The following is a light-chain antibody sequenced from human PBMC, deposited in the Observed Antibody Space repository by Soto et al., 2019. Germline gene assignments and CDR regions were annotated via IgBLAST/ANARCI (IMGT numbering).Light chain of an antibody. CDR1: TGAVTSGHS. CDR2: DTT. V-gene: IGLV7-46*01. J-gene: IGLJ7*01. Sequence: QAVVTQEPSLTVSPGGTVTLTCDSSTGAVTSGHSPYWFQPKPGQAPRTLIYDTTKKYSWTPARFSGSLRGGKAALTLSGALPADEAEDYCWLSYSGVYSVFGGGTQLTVL. CDR3: WLSYSGVYSV.